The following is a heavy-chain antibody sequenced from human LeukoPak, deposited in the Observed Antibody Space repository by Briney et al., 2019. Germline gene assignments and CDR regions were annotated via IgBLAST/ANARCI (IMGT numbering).Heavy chain of an antibody. CDR3: ARHGYYDFWSGQNWFDR. D-gene: IGHD3-3*01. Sequence: GESLKISCRAFGYSFSSFWIAWVRQMPGKGLEWMGIIYPGDSVTRYSPSFQGQVTISADKSITTAYLQWSSLKASDTAIYYCARHGYYDFWSGQNWFDRWGQGTLVTVSS. V-gene: IGHV5-51*01. CDR1: GYSFSSFW. CDR2: IYPGDSVT. J-gene: IGHJ5*02.